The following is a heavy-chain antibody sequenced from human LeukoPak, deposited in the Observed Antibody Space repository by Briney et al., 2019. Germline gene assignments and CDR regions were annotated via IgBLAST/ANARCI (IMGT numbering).Heavy chain of an antibody. J-gene: IGHJ4*02. V-gene: IGHV4-38-2*02. CDR3: AREQWCSGGACYFVDY. CDR2: IYHSGST. D-gene: IGHD2-15*01. CDR1: GYSISSGYY. Sequence: SETLSLTCAVSGYSISSGYYWGWIRQPPGKGLEWLGCIYHSGSTYYTPSLKSRVTISIDTSKNHFSLKLTSVTAADTAVYYCAREQWCSGGACYFVDYWGQGTLVTVSS.